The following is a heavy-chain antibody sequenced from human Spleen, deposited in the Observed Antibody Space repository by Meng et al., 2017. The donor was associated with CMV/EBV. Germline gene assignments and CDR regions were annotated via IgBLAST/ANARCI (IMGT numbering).Heavy chain of an antibody. CDR3: ARSLSGYRLCYFDY. CDR2: VNHSGRT. CDR1: TGSFSGYY. J-gene: IGHJ4*02. Sequence: GSLRLSCAVYTGSFSGYYWSWIRQTPGKGLEWVGEVNHSGRTNYNPSLESRVTISVDTSKNQFSLKLSSVTAADTAVYYCARSLSGYRLCYFDYWGQGTLVTVSS. D-gene: IGHD3-9*01. V-gene: IGHV4-34*01.